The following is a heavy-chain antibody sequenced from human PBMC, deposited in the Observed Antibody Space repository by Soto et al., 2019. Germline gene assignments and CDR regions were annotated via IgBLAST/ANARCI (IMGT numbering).Heavy chain of an antibody. D-gene: IGHD3-3*01. Sequence: GGSLRLSCAASGFTFSDYYMSWIRQAPGKGLEWVSYISSSGSTIYYADSVKGRFTISRDNAKNSLYLQMNSLRAEDTAVYYCARGGSNYDFWSGVLYFDYWGQGTLVTVSS. CDR2: ISSSGSTI. CDR3: ARGGSNYDFWSGVLYFDY. J-gene: IGHJ4*02. CDR1: GFTFSDYY. V-gene: IGHV3-11*01.